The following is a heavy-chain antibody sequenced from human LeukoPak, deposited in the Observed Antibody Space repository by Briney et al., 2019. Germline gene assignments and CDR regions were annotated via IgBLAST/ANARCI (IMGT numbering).Heavy chain of an antibody. J-gene: IGHJ2*01. CDR3: ARGHLPTTYWGAWYFDL. CDR2: IYYSGST. CDR1: GDSISSYY. Sequence: PSETLSLTCTVSGDSISSYYWSWIRQPPGKGLEWIGYIYYSGSTNYNPSLKSRVTISVDTSKNQFSLKLSSVTAADTAVYYCARGHLPTTYWGAWYFDLWGRGTLVTVSS. V-gene: IGHV4-59*01. D-gene: IGHD7-27*01.